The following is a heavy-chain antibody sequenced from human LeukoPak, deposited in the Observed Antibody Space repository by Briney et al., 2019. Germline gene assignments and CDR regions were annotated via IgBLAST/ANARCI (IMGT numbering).Heavy chain of an antibody. J-gene: IGHJ4*02. Sequence: PGRSLRLSCAASGFTFDDYAMHWVRQAPGKGLEWVSGISWNSGSIGYADSVKGRFTISRDNAKNSLYLQMNSLRAEDTALYYCAKDKAGGDSGSYISDWVFDYWGQGTLVTVSS. CDR1: GFTFDDYA. CDR3: AKDKAGGDSGSYISDWVFDY. V-gene: IGHV3-9*01. CDR2: ISWNSGSI. D-gene: IGHD1-26*01.